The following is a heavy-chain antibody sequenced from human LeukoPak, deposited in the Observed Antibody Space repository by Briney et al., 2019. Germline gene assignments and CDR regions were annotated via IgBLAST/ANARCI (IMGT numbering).Heavy chain of an antibody. CDR2: IEDXEXX. CDR3: ARDARSIARYDYVWETYRYNGYYFDS. CDR1: RGSVSGHY. D-gene: IGHD3-16*02. V-gene: IGHV4-59*02. Sequence: PSETLSLTCTVSRGSVSGHYWDWIXQAPGXXLEWXGYIEDXEXXXXXXXLKSRVTISVDTSKNEFSLKLRSVTAADTAFYYCARDARSIARYDYVWETYRYNGYYFDSWGQGTLATVSS. J-gene: IGHJ4*02.